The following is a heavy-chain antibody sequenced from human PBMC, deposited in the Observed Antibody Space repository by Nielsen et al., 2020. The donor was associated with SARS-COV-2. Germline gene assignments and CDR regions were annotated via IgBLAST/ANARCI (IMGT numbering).Heavy chain of an antibody. D-gene: IGHD4-11*01. CDR1: GYTFTSYG. CDR3: ARGNYGLYYYYYGMDV. Sequence: ASVKVSCKASGYTFTSYGISWVRQAPGQGLEWMGWISAYNGNTNYAQKLQGRVTMTTDTSASTAYMELSSLRSEDTAVYYCARGNYGLYYYYYGMDVWGQGTTVTVSS. CDR2: ISAYNGNT. J-gene: IGHJ6*02. V-gene: IGHV1-18*01.